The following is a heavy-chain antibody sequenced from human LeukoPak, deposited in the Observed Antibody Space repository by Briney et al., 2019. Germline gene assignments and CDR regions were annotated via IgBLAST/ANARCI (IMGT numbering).Heavy chain of an antibody. D-gene: IGHD1-26*01. CDR1: GFTFSTYS. CDR3: ARGATTLHY. Sequence: PGGSLRLSCAASGFTFSTYSMNWVRQAPGKGLEWVSSISRNSRYIYYADSMRGRFTISRDNAKNSLYLQMNSLKPEDTAVYYCARGATTLHYWGQGTLVTVSS. V-gene: IGHV3-21*06. J-gene: IGHJ4*02. CDR2: ISRNSRYI.